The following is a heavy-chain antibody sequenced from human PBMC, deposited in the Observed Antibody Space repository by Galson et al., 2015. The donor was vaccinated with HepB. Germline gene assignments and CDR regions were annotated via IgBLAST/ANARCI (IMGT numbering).Heavy chain of an antibody. CDR2: ISSNGGST. V-gene: IGHV3-64*01. CDR3: ARGYYSSGWYGLGY. CDR1: GFTFSSYA. D-gene: IGHD6-19*01. J-gene: IGHJ4*02. Sequence: SLRLSCAASGFTFSSYAMHWVRQAPGKGLEYVSAISSNGGSTYYANSVKGRFTISRDNPKNSLYLQMNSLRDEDTAVCYCARGYYSSGWYGLGYWGQGTLVTVSS.